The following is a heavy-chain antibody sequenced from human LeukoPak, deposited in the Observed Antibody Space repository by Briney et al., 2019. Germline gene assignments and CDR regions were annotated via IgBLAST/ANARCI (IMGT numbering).Heavy chain of an antibody. Sequence: SETPSLTCAVYGASLRGYYWSWIRQPPGKGLEWIGEVFHTGNTIYNPSLTSRATISVDRSKNQFSVKLNSVTAADTAVYYCARHARVAPHTNHPDFLGQGALVTVSS. D-gene: IGHD2-15*01. CDR3: ARHARVAPHTNHPDF. J-gene: IGHJ4*02. V-gene: IGHV4-34*12. CDR2: VFHTGNT. CDR1: GASLRGYY.